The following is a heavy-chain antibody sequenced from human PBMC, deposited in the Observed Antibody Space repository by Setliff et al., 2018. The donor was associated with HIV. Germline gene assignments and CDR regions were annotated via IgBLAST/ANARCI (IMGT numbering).Heavy chain of an antibody. CDR2: MFSSGSA. Sequence: PSETLSLTCAVYGGSFSGHYWGWVRQPPGKGLEWIGYMFSSGSAQYNSSLQSRVSMSADTSKNQFSLKLRSVTAADTAVYYCAQLGMVDDFDYWGQGTLVTVSS. J-gene: IGHJ4*02. D-gene: IGHD1-1*01. V-gene: IGHV4-34*10. CDR1: GGSFSGHY. CDR3: AQLGMVDDFDY.